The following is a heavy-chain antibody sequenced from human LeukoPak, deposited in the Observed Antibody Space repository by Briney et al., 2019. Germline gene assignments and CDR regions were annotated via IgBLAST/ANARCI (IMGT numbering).Heavy chain of an antibody. CDR1: GYTFNRYG. CDR2: ISAYNGNT. J-gene: IGHJ6*03. D-gene: IGHD1-26*01. V-gene: IGHV1-18*01. CDR3: ARLELLRGYYYYYYMDV. Sequence: ASVKVSCNASGYTFNRYGISWVRQAPGQGLEWMGWISAYNGNTTYAQKLQGRVPMTTDTSTSTAYMELRSLRSDDTAVYYCARLELLRGYYYYYYMDVWGKGTTVTVSS.